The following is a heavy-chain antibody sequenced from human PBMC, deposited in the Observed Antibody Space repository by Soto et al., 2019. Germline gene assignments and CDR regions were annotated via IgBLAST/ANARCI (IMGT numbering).Heavy chain of an antibody. CDR1: GFNILDCG. CDR3: ARGHPRGRYFHWLIFPLGY. V-gene: IGHV3-20*03. D-gene: IGHD3-9*01. CDR2: INWNGRTR. J-gene: IGHJ4*02. Sequence: TLGLLILCYTVLGFNILDCGMSWVRQLPGKGLQWVAGINWNGRTRDYVDSVRGRFTISRDDANSHVYLEMNDVRPEDTALYYCARGHPRGRYFHWLIFPLGYWGRAAQVTVSS.